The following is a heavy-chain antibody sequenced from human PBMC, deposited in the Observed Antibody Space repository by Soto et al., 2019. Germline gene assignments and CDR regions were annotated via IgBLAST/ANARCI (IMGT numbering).Heavy chain of an antibody. CDR3: SRDGRYCSSTSCSPLYGMDV. J-gene: IGHJ6*02. Sequence: GASVKVSCKASGYTFTSYYMHWVRQAPGQGLEWMGIINPSGGSTSYAQKFQGRVTMTRDTSTNTVYMELSSLRSEDTAVYFCSRDGRYCSSTSCSPLYGMDVWGQGTTVTVSS. V-gene: IGHV1-46*01. CDR1: GYTFTSYY. CDR2: INPSGGST. D-gene: IGHD2-2*01.